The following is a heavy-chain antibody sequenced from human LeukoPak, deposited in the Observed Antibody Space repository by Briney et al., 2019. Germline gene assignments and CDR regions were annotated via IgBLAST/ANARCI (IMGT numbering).Heavy chain of an antibody. CDR3: ARALFGVLPGVMDV. Sequence: GASVKVSCKASGYTFTSYGISWVRQAPGQGPEWMGRINPNSGGTNYAQKFQGRVTMTRDTSISTAYMELSRLTSDDTAVYYCARALFGVLPGVMDVWGQGTTVTVSS. CDR2: INPNSGGT. V-gene: IGHV1-2*06. D-gene: IGHD3-3*01. J-gene: IGHJ6*02. CDR1: GYTFTSYG.